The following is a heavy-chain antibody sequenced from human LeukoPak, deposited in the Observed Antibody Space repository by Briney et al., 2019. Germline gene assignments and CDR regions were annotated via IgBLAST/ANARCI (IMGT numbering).Heavy chain of an antibody. J-gene: IGHJ5*02. CDR3: ARGGRYCSGGSCYLNWFDP. V-gene: IGHV3-30*04. Sequence: GGSLRLSCAASGFTFSSYAMRWVRQAPGKGLEWVAVISYDGSNKYYADSVKGRFTISRDNSKNTLYLQMNSLRAEDTAVYYCARGGRYCSGGSCYLNWFDPWGQGTLVTVSS. D-gene: IGHD2-15*01. CDR1: GFTFSSYA. CDR2: ISYDGSNK.